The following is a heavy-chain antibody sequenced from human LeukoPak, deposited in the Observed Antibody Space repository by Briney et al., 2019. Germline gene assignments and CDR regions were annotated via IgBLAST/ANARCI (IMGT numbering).Heavy chain of an antibody. Sequence: PSATLSLTCTVSGGSISSSSYYWGWIRHPPGKGLEWIGSIYYSGSTYYNPSLKSRVTISVDTSKNQFSLKLSSVTAADTAVYYCARTRIAAPYNGFDPWGQGTLVTVSS. J-gene: IGHJ5*02. D-gene: IGHD2-15*01. V-gene: IGHV4-39*01. CDR3: ARTRIAAPYNGFDP. CDR1: GGSISSSSYY. CDR2: IYYSGST.